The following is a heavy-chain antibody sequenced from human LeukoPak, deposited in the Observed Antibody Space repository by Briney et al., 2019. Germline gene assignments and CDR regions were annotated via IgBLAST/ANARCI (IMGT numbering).Heavy chain of an antibody. D-gene: IGHD1-26*01. CDR2: ISTYNGNT. V-gene: IGHV1-18*01. Sequence: ASVKVSCKASGYTFTSYGINWVRQAPGQGLEWMGWISTYNGNTNYAQKFQNRVTMTTDTSTNTAYMEMRSLKSDDTAVYYCAKVGSGRYGDYWGQGTLVTVSS. J-gene: IGHJ4*02. CDR1: GYTFTSYG. CDR3: AKVGSGRYGDY.